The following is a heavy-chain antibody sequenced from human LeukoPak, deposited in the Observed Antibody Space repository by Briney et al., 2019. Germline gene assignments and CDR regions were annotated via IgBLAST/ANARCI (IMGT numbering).Heavy chain of an antibody. CDR3: ARELPTIFGVVYYYYYMDV. J-gene: IGHJ6*03. D-gene: IGHD3-3*01. V-gene: IGHV3-23*01. CDR2: ISGSGGST. CDR1: GFTFSSYG. Sequence: GGTLRLSCAASGFTFSSYGMSWVRQAPGKGLEWVSAISGSGGSTYYADSVKGRFTISRDNSKNTLYLQMNSLRAEDTAVYYCARELPTIFGVVYYYYYMDVWGKGTTVTVSS.